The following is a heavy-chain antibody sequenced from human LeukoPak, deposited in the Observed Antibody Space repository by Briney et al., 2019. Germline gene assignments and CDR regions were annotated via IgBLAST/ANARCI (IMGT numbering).Heavy chain of an antibody. CDR3: ARGNTYYDFWSGYYTPPGYFDY. V-gene: IGHV3-7*01. CDR2: IKQDGSEK. CDR1: GFTFSSYW. J-gene: IGHJ4*02. Sequence: GGSLRLSCAASGFTFSSYWMSWVRQAPGKGLEWVANIKQDGSEKYYVDSVKGRFTISRDNAKNSLYLQMNSLRAEDTAVYYCARGNTYYDFWSGYYTPPGYFDYWGQGTLVTVSS. D-gene: IGHD3-3*01.